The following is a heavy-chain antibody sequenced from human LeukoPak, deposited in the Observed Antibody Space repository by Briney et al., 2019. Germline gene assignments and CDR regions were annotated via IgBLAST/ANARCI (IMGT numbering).Heavy chain of an antibody. CDR2: IKQDGSEK. D-gene: IGHD1-26*01. CDR3: AGGMYSGSFDP. J-gene: IGHJ5*02. CDR1: GFTFSRYW. V-gene: IGHV3-7*02. Sequence: GGSLRLSCAASGFTFSRYWMSWVRQAPGKGLEWLANIKQDGSEKYYVDSVKGRCTISRDNAKTSLYLQMNSLRAEDTAVYYCAGGMYSGSFDPWGQGTLVTVSS.